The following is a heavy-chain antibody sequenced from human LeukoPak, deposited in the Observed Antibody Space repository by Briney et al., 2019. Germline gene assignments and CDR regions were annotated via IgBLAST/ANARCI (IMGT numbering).Heavy chain of an antibody. Sequence: SETLSLTRAVSGGSISSYYWSWIRQPPGKGLEWIGYIYNSGSTIYSPSLKSRVTMLVDTSKNQLSLRLSSVTAADTAVYYCARATSRCSGGSCYPTLPLDYWGQGTLATVSS. CDR2: IYNSGST. CDR1: GGSISSYY. V-gene: IGHV4-59*01. D-gene: IGHD2-15*01. J-gene: IGHJ4*02. CDR3: ARATSRCSGGSCYPTLPLDY.